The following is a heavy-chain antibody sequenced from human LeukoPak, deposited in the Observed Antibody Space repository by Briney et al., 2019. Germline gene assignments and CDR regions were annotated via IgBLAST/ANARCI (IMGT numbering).Heavy chain of an antibody. V-gene: IGHV4-30-2*04. Sequence: SRVTISVDTSKNQFSLKLSSVTAADTAVYYCARGPYSPNWFDPWGQGTLVTVSS. CDR3: ARGPYSPNWFDP. D-gene: IGHD6-13*01. J-gene: IGHJ5*02.